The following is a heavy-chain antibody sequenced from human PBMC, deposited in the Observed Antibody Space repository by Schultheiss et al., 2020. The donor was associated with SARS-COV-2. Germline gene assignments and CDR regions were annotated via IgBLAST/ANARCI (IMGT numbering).Heavy chain of an antibody. J-gene: IGHJ6*03. V-gene: IGHV3-9*01. CDR3: ARGRRDTAMVRYYYYYYYMDV. Sequence: SLRLSCAASGFTFSSYGMHWVRQAPGKGLEWVSGISWNSGSIGYADSVKGRFTISRDNSKNTLYLQMNSLRAEDTAVYYCARGRRDTAMVRYYYYYYYMDVWGKGTTVTVSS. D-gene: IGHD5-18*01. CDR2: ISWNSGSI. CDR1: GFTFSSYG.